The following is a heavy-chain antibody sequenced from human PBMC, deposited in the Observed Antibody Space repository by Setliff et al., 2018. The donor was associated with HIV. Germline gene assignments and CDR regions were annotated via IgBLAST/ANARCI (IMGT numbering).Heavy chain of an antibody. CDR2: INWNGGST. V-gene: IGHV3-20*04. D-gene: IGHD6-19*01. Sequence: TGGSLRLSCAVSGFTFEDYGMSWVRQAPGKGLEWVSGINWNGGSTGYVDSVKGRFTISRDNAKNSLYLQMNSLRAEDMALYYCVRDKWLVPDSVEIWGQGTMVTVSS. CDR1: GFTFEDYG. J-gene: IGHJ3*02. CDR3: VRDKWLVPDSVEI.